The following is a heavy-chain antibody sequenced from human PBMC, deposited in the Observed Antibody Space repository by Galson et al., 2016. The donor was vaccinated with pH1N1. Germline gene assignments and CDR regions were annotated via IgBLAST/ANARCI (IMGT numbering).Heavy chain of an antibody. CDR3: ARANYGDYVGWFAP. V-gene: IGHV4-61*09. D-gene: IGHD4-17*01. CDR1: GGSISSGSCY. J-gene: IGHJ5*02. Sequence: TLSLTCTVSGGSISSGSCYWSWIRQPAGKGLEWIGYIYTSGSTNYNPSLKSRVTISVDTSKNQFSLKLSSVTAADTAVYYCARANYGDYVGWFAPWGQGTLVTVSS. CDR2: IYTSGST.